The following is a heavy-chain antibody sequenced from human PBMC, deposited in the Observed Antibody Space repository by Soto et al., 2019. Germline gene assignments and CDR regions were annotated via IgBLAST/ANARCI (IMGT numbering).Heavy chain of an antibody. CDR2: IWYDGSNK. D-gene: IGHD3-22*01. CDR3: ASDPGPPINMIVRLDAFDI. Sequence: GGSLRLSCAATGFTFSSYGMHWVRQAPGKGLEWVAVIWYDGSNKYYADSVKGRFTISRDNSKNTLYLQMNSLRAEDTAVYYCASDPGPPINMIVRLDAFDIWGQGPMVTV. J-gene: IGHJ3*02. CDR1: GFTFSSYG. V-gene: IGHV3-33*01.